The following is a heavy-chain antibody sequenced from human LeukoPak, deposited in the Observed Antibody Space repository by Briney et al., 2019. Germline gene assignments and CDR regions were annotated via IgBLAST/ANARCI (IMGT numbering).Heavy chain of an antibody. V-gene: IGHV3-74*01. Sequence: GGSLRLSCGASGFAFNTYVMNWVRQAPGKGPMWVSRICPDGTVTNYADSVKARFSISRDNARNTVYLQMNSLRAEDTAVYYCVRNFRSADYWGQGTLVTVSS. CDR1: GFAFNTYV. CDR3: VRNFRSADY. J-gene: IGHJ4*02. CDR2: ICPDGTVT.